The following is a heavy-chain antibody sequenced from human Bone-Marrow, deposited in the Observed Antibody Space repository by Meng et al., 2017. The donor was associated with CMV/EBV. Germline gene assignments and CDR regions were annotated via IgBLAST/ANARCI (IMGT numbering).Heavy chain of an antibody. V-gene: IGHV3-21*01. D-gene: IGHD1-26*01. CDR2: IRSSSSYI. CDR1: GFTFGLYT. CDR3: TRVSQWDLLLSDY. Sequence: GGSLRLSCAPSGFTFGLYTMAWVRQAPGKGLEWVSSIRSSSSYIYYADSVKGRFTISRDNAKNSLYLEMSSLRAEDTAVYYCTRVSQWDLLLSDYWGQGTRVTGSS. J-gene: IGHJ4*02.